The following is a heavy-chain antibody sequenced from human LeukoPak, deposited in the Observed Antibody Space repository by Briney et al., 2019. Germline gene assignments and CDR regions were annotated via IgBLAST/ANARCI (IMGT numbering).Heavy chain of an antibody. Sequence: PSQTLSLTCTVSGGSISSGSYYWSWIRQPAGKGLVWIGRIYTSGSTNYNPSLKSRVTISVDTSKNQFSLKLSSVTAADTAVYYCARDLSSGYDYWGQGTLVTVSS. D-gene: IGHD3-22*01. J-gene: IGHJ4*02. CDR2: IYTSGST. CDR3: ARDLSSGYDY. V-gene: IGHV4-61*02. CDR1: GGSISSGSYY.